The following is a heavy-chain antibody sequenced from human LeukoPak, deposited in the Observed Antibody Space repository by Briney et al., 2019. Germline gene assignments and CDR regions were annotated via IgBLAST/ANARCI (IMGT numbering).Heavy chain of an antibody. Sequence: PGGSLRLPCAASGFTFNKHGMHWVRQAPGKGLEWFSFIRNDGNDKYYADSVKGRFTISRDNSKNTLYLQMNSLRAEDTALYYCAKVRLEVLFEDWAFDYWGQGTLVTVSS. D-gene: IGHD2-21*01. CDR1: GFTFNKHG. CDR2: IRNDGNDK. CDR3: AKVRLEVLFEDWAFDY. J-gene: IGHJ4*02. V-gene: IGHV3-30*02.